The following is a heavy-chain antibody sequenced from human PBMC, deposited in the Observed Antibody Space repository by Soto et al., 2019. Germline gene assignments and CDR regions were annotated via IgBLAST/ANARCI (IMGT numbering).Heavy chain of an antibody. CDR1: GFSVSSNY. CDR3: ARSFKHQFTNDY. J-gene: IGHJ4*02. D-gene: IGHD2-8*01. V-gene: IGHV3-53*01. CDR2: IYSGGST. Sequence: SGGSLRLSCATSGFSVSSNYMSWVRQAPGKGLEWVSVIYSGGSTYYADSVKGRFTISRDNSKNTLYLQMNSLRAEDTAVYYCARSFKHQFTNDYWGQGTLVTVSS.